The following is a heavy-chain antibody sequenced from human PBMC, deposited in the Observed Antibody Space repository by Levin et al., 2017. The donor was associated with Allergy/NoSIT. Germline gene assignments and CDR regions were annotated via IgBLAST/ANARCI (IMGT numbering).Heavy chain of an antibody. Sequence: ASVKVSCKASGYTFTDYDINWVRQATGQGLEWMGWMNPNSGNTGYAQKFQGRVTMTRNTSITTAYMDLSSLRSEDTAVYYCARSPAWGAKQQLHYYFDYWGQGTLVTVSS. CDR2: MNPNSGNT. D-gene: IGHD6-13*01. J-gene: IGHJ4*02. CDR3: ARSPAWGAKQQLHYYFDY. V-gene: IGHV1-8*01. CDR1: GYTFTDYD.